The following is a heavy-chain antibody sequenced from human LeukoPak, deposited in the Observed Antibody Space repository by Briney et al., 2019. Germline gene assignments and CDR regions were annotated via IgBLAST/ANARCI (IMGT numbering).Heavy chain of an antibody. J-gene: IGHJ5*02. Sequence: PSETLSLTCTVSGGSISSYYWSWIRQPPRKGLEWIGYIYYSGSANYNPSLKSRVTISVDTSKNQFSLKLSSVTAADTAVYYCARGVEYSYGSNWFDPWGQGTLVTVSS. CDR3: ARGVEYSYGSNWFDP. V-gene: IGHV4-59*01. D-gene: IGHD5-18*01. CDR2: IYYSGSA. CDR1: GGSISSYY.